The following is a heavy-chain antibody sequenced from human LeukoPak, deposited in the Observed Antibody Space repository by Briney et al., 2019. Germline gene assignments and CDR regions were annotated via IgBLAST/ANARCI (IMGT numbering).Heavy chain of an antibody. Sequence: LETLSLTCAVYGGSFSGYYWSWIRQPPGKGLEWIGEINHSGSTNYNPSLKSRVTISVDTSKNQFSLKLGSVTAADTAVYYCARGLNWGSNWFDPWGQGTLVTVSS. V-gene: IGHV4-34*01. CDR2: INHSGST. CDR1: GGSFSGYY. J-gene: IGHJ5*02. D-gene: IGHD7-27*01. CDR3: ARGLNWGSNWFDP.